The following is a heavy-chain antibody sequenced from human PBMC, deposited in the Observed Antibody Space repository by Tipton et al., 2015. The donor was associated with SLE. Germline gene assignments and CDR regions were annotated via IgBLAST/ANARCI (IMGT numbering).Heavy chain of an antibody. J-gene: IGHJ2*01. V-gene: IGHV3-53*05. CDR2: IYSGGST. D-gene: IGHD3-3*01. CDR3: ARSSWYDFWSGYYSERYFDL. Sequence: SLRLSCAASGFTVSTNYMTWVHQAPGKGLEWVSLIYSGGSTSYADSVKGRFTISRDNSKNTLYLQMNSLRAEDTAVYYCARSSWYDFWSGYYSERYFDLWGRGTLVTVSS. CDR1: GFTVSTNY.